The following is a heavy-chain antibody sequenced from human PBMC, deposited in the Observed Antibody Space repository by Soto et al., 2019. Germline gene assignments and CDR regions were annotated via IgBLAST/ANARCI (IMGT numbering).Heavy chain of an antibody. J-gene: IGHJ3*02. CDR2: IPHDGNNK. D-gene: IGHD2-21*02. V-gene: IGHV3-30*14. CDR1: GFSLSNYL. CDR3: AGERAADGLAFEI. Sequence: QVQLVESGGGVVQPGGSLRLSCVASGFSLSNYLMHWVRQAPSNGLEWLAVIPHDGNNKYYADSVKGRFTISRDISKNTVSVQMSSLRVEDSGVYYCAGERAADGLAFEIWGQGTTVTVSS.